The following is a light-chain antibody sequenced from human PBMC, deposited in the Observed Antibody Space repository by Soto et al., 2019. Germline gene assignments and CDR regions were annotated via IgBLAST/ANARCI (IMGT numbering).Light chain of an antibody. CDR2: GAS. CDR3: QQYNNWPYYT. CDR1: QSVSSN. Sequence: EIVMTQSPATLSVSPGERATLSCRASQSVSSNLAWYQQKPGQAPRLLIYGASTRATGIPARFSGSGSGTEFTLTISSLQSEDFVVYYCQQYNNWPYYTFGPGTKVDIK. V-gene: IGKV3-15*01. J-gene: IGKJ3*01.